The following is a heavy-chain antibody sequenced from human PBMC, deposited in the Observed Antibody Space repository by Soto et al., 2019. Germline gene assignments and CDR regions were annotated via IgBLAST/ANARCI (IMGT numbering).Heavy chain of an antibody. Sequence: QVQLVESGGGVVQPGRSLRLSCAASGFTFSSYGMHWVRQAPGKGLEWVAVISYDGSNKYYADSVKGRFTISRDNSKNTLYLQMNSLRAEDTAVYYCAKLYHRKLRSGWDVDYSMDVWGQGTTVTVSS. CDR3: AKLYHRKLRSGWDVDYSMDV. D-gene: IGHD6-25*01. V-gene: IGHV3-30*18. CDR2: ISYDGSNK. CDR1: GFTFSSYG. J-gene: IGHJ6*02.